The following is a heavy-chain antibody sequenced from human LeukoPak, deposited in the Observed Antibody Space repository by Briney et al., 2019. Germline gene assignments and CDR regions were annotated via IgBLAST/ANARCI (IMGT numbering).Heavy chain of an antibody. D-gene: IGHD3-22*01. CDR1: GYTFTGYF. CDR3: AVLPAGRRIRERITMIWRDAFYI. CDR2: MNPNSGNT. Sequence: ASVKVSCKASGYTFTGYFMHWVRQATGQGLEWMGWMNPNSGNTGYAQKFQGRVTMTRNTSISTAYMELSSLRSEDTAVYYCAVLPAGRRIRERITMIWRDAFYIWGQGTMVTVSS. J-gene: IGHJ3*02. V-gene: IGHV1-8*02.